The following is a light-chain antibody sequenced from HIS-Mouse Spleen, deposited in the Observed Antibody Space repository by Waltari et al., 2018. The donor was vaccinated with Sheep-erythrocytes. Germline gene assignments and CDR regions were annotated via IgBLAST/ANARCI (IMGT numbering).Light chain of an antibody. CDR3: QQSYSTPPT. V-gene: IGKV1-39*01. Sequence: DIQMTQSPSSLSASVGDRVTITCRASQSISSYLNWYQQTPGKAAKLLIYAASSLQSGVPARFSGSGSGTDFTLTISSLQPEDFATYYCQQSYSTPPTFGGGTKVEIK. CDR1: QSISSY. CDR2: AAS. J-gene: IGKJ4*01.